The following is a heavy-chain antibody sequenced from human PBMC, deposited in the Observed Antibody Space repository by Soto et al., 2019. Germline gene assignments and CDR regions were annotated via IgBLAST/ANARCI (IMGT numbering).Heavy chain of an antibody. CDR1: GYTFTSYG. J-gene: IGHJ5*02. V-gene: IGHV1-18*01. Sequence: ASVKVSCKASGYTFTSYGISWVRQAPGQGLEWMGWISAYNGNTNYAQKLQGRVTMTTDTSTSTAYMELRSLRSDDTAVYYCARDLEAAAGTGPFDPWGQGTLVTVSS. CDR2: ISAYNGNT. CDR3: ARDLEAAAGTGPFDP. D-gene: IGHD6-13*01.